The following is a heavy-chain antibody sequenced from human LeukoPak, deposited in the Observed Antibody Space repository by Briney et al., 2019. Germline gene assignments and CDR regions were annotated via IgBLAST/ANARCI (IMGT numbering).Heavy chain of an antibody. J-gene: IGHJ4*02. Sequence: SETLSLTCAVYGGSFSGYYWSWIRQPPGKGLEWIGEINHSGSTNYNPSLKSRVTISVDTSKNQFSLKLSSVTAADTAVYYCARAQYGSSSHWGQGTLVTVSS. V-gene: IGHV4-34*01. CDR1: GGSFSGYY. CDR2: INHSGST. D-gene: IGHD6-13*01. CDR3: ARAQYGSSSH.